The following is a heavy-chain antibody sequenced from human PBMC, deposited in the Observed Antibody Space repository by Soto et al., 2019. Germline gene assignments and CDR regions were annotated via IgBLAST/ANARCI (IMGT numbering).Heavy chain of an antibody. CDR1: GFTFSSYG. CDR2: ISYDGSNK. V-gene: IGHV3-30*18. J-gene: IGHJ4*02. Sequence: QVQLVESGGGVVQPRRSLRLSCAASGFTFSSYGMHWVRQAPGKGLEWVAVISYDGSNKYYADSVKGRFTISRDNSKNTLYLQMNSLRAEDTAVYYCAKDRAGGSYYYTDYWGQGTLVTVSS. CDR3: AKDRAGGSYYYTDY. D-gene: IGHD1-26*01.